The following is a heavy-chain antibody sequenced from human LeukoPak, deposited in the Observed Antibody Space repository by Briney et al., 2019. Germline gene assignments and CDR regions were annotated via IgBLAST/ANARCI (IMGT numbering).Heavy chain of an antibody. CDR1: GGSISSYY. CDR2: IYYSGST. D-gene: IGHD2-2*01. CDR3: AREAVVPAARDAFDI. V-gene: IGHV4-59*01. J-gene: IGHJ3*02. Sequence: SETLSLTCTVSGGSISSYYWSWIRQPPGKGLEWIGYIYYSGSTNYNPSLKSRVTISVDTSKNQFSLKLSSVTAADTAVYYCAREAVVPAARDAFDIWGQGTMVTVSS.